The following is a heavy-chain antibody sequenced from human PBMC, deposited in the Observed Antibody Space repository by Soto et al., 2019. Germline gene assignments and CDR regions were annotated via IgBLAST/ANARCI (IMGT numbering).Heavy chain of an antibody. V-gene: IGHV3-15*01. J-gene: IGHJ6*02. CDR1: GFTFSNAW. CDR2: IKSKTDGGTT. Sequence: GGSLRLSCAASGFTFSNAWMSWVRQAPGKGLEWVGRIKSKTDGGTTDYAAPVKGRFTISRDDSKNTLYLQMNSLKTEDTAVYHCTTPEHYYYGMDVWGQGTTVTVSS. CDR3: TTPEHYYYGMDV.